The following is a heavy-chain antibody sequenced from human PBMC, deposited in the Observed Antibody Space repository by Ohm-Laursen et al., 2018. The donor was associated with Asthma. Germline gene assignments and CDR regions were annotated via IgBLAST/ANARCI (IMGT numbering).Heavy chain of an antibody. CDR2: ISYDGSNK. J-gene: IGHJ4*02. Sequence: SLRLSCAASGFTFSIYNMNWVRQAPGKGLEWVALISYDGSNKYYADSVKGRVTISRDNSKNTLYLQMNSLRAEDTAVYYCAKGGAFLEWLLVSGDDYWGQGTLVTVSS. V-gene: IGHV3-30*18. D-gene: IGHD3-3*02. CDR3: AKGGAFLEWLLVSGDDY. CDR1: GFTFSIYN.